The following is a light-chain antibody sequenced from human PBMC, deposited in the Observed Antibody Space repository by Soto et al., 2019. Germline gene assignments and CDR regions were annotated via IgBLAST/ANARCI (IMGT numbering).Light chain of an antibody. Sequence: PGDRATLSCRASQSVSSNLAWYQQKPGQAPRLLIYGASTRATGIPARFSGSGSGTEFTLTINSLQSEDFAVYYCQQYNNWPPRWTFGQGTKVEIK. V-gene: IGKV3-15*01. J-gene: IGKJ1*01. CDR2: GAS. CDR1: QSVSSN. CDR3: QQYNNWPPRWT.